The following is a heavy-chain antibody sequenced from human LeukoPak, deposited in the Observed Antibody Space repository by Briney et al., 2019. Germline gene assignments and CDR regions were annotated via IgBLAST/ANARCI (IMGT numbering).Heavy chain of an antibody. D-gene: IGHD4-17*01. J-gene: IGHJ4*02. CDR2: ISWNSGSI. CDR1: GFTFDDYA. Sequence: PGRSLRLSCAASGFTFDDYAMHWVRQAPGKGLEWVSGISWNSGSIGYADSVKGRFTISRDNAKNSLYLQMNSLRAEDTALYYCAKDISTTVTTGPLNYWGQGTLVTVSS. CDR3: AKDISTTVTTGPLNY. V-gene: IGHV3-9*01.